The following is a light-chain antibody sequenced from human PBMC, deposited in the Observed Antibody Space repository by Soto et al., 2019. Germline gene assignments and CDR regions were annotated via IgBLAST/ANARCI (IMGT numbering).Light chain of an antibody. CDR2: SSN. CDR3: GTWEDRLKSYM. CDR1: SSNIGNNP. V-gene: IGLV1-44*01. Sequence: QSVLTQPPSASGTPGQSVTISCSGNSSNIGNNPVNWYQQLPGTAPKLLIYSSNQRPSGVPYRISGSKSGASASLAITWLQSDDEADYYCGTWEDRLKSYMCGGGTKLTVL. J-gene: IGLJ3*02.